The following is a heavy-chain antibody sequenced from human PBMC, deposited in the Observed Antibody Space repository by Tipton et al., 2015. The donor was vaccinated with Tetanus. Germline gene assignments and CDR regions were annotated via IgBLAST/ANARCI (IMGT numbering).Heavy chain of an antibody. J-gene: IGHJ6*03. Sequence: TLSLTCTVSGGSISSSSYYWGWIRHPPGKGLEWIGSIYYSGSTYYNPSLKSRLTISVDPSKNQFSLKLSSVTAADTAVYYCARHVEQLVPYYYYYMDVWGEGTTVTVSS. CDR1: GGSISSSSYY. D-gene: IGHD6-6*01. CDR3: ARHVEQLVPYYYYYMDV. V-gene: IGHV4-39*01. CDR2: IYYSGST.